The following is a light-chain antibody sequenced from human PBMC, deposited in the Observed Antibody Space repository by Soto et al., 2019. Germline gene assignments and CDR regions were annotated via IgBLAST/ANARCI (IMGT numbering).Light chain of an antibody. CDR2: GAS. V-gene: IGKV3-20*01. CDR3: QHYGSSPQT. CDR1: QSVSSSY. Sequence: IVLTQSPGAVSLSPGERATLSCRASQSVSSSYLAWYQQKPGQAPRLLIYGASSRATGIPDRFSGSDSGTDFTLTISRLEPEDFAVYFCQHYGSSPQTFGQGTKVDI. J-gene: IGKJ1*01.